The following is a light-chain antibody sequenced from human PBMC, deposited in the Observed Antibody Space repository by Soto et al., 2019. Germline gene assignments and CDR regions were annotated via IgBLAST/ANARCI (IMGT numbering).Light chain of an antibody. V-gene: IGLV2-18*02. J-gene: IGLJ2*01. CDR3: SSYTSSSTFA. Sequence: QSVLTQPPSVSGSPGQSVTISCTGTSSDVGSYNRVSWYQQPPGTAPKLRIYEVSNRPSGVPDRFSGSKSGNTASLTISGLQAEDEADYYCSSYTSSSTFAFGGGTKLTVL. CDR1: SSDVGSYNR. CDR2: EVS.